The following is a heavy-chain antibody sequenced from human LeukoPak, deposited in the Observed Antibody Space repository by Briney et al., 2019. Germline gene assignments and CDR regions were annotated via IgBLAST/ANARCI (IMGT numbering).Heavy chain of an antibody. CDR2: IYYSGST. Sequence: PSETLSLTCTVSGASIRSGDYYWGWIRQPPGKGLEWIGSIYYSGSTYYNPSLKSRVTISVDTSKNQFALKLSSVTAADTAVYYCARLYVDKAMPFDYWGQRTLVTVSS. CDR1: GASIRSGDYY. D-gene: IGHD5-18*01. CDR3: ARLYVDKAMPFDY. V-gene: IGHV4-39*01. J-gene: IGHJ4*02.